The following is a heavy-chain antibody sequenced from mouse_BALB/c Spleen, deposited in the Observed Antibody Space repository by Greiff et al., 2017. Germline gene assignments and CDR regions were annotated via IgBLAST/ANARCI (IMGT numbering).Heavy chain of an antibody. CDR2: IYPGDGDT. CDR3: ARGDLTGSAWFAY. Sequence: SGAELARPGASVKLSCKASGYTFTSYWMQWVKQRPGQGLEWIGAIYPGDGDTRYTQKFKGKATLTADKSSSTAYMQLSSLASEDSAVYYCARGDLTGSAWFAYWGQGTLVTVSA. D-gene: IGHD4-1*01. CDR1: GYTFTSYW. J-gene: IGHJ3*01. V-gene: IGHV1-87*01.